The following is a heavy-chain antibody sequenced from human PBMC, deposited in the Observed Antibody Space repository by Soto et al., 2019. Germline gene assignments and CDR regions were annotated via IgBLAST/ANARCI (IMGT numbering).Heavy chain of an antibody. CDR2: IYHSGST. CDR1: SGSISSSNW. J-gene: IGHJ3*02. CDR3: ARRSYCGGDCYSGAFDI. Sequence: QVQLQESGPGLVKPSGTLSLTCAVSSGSISSSNWWSWVRQPPGKGLEWIGEIYHSGSTNYNPSLKSRVTISVDKSKHQFSLKLSSVTAADTAVYYCARRSYCGGDCYSGAFDIWGQGTMVTVSS. D-gene: IGHD2-21*01. V-gene: IGHV4-4*02.